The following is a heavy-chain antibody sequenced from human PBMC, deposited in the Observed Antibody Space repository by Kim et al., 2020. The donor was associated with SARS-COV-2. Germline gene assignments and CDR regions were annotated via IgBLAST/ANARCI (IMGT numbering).Heavy chain of an antibody. CDR3: ARHDSLGNAFDI. D-gene: IGHD1-1*01. J-gene: IGHJ3*02. V-gene: IGHV5-51*01. Sequence: RYSPSFQGQVTISADKSISTAYLQWSSLKASDTAMYYCARHDSLGNAFDIWGQGTMVTVSS.